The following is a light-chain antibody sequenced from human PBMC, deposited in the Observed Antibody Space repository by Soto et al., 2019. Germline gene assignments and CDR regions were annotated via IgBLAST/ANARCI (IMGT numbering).Light chain of an antibody. CDR3: GSWDSSLSAYV. CDR1: SSNIGGNS. V-gene: IGLV1-51*01. Sequence: QSVLTQPPSVSAAPGQKVTIPCSGSSSNIGGNSVSWYQQLPGTAPKLLIYDDNKRPSGIPDRFSGSKSGTSATLGITGFQTGDEADYYCGSWDSSLSAYVFGTGTEVTVL. J-gene: IGLJ1*01. CDR2: DDN.